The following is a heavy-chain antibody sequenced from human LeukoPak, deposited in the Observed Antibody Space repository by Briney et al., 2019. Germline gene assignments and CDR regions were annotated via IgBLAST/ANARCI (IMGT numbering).Heavy chain of an antibody. Sequence: ASVKVSCKASGGTFSSYAISWVRQAPGQGLEWMGGIIPIFGTANYAQKFQGRVTITADESTSTAYMELSSLRSEDTAVYYCARAGEMATIRGPFGYWGQGTLVTVSS. J-gene: IGHJ4*02. CDR2: IIPIFGTA. V-gene: IGHV1-69*13. CDR1: GGTFSSYA. CDR3: ARAGEMATIRGPFGY. D-gene: IGHD5-24*01.